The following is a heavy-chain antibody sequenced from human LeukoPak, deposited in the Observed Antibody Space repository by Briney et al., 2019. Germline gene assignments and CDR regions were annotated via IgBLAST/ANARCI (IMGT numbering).Heavy chain of an antibody. Sequence: ASVKVSCKVSGYTLTELSMHWVRQAPGKGLEWRGGFDPEDGETIYAQKFQGRVTMTEDTSTDTAYMELSSLRSEDTAVYYCATVLGYCSSTSCPPPEYFQHWGQGTLVTVSS. V-gene: IGHV1-24*01. CDR3: ATVLGYCSSTSCPPPEYFQH. CDR2: FDPEDGET. J-gene: IGHJ1*01. CDR1: GYTLTELS. D-gene: IGHD2-2*01.